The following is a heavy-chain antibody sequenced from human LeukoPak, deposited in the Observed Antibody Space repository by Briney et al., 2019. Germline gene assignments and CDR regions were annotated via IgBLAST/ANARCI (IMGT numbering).Heavy chain of an antibody. CDR2: ISSSGSTI. D-gene: IGHD5-18*01. J-gene: IGHJ4*02. Sequence: PGRSLRLSCAASGFTFSSYGMNWVRQAPGKGLEWVSYISSSGSTIYYADSVKGRFTISRDNAKNSLYLQMSSLRAEDTAVYYCARDRSYGPFNYWGQGTLVTVSS. CDR1: GFTFSSYG. V-gene: IGHV3-48*04. CDR3: ARDRSYGPFNY.